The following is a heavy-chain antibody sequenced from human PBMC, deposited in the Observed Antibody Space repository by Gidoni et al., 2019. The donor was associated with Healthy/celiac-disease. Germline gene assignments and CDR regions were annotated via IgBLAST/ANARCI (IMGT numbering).Heavy chain of an antibody. CDR3: AKWVFGRLDHYFDY. CDR2: ISGSGGST. CDR1: GFPFSSYA. V-gene: IGHV3-23*01. D-gene: IGHD3-10*01. Sequence: EVQLLASGGGLVQPGGSLRLSCAASGFPFSSYAMRWVRQAPGKGLEWVSAISGSGGSTYYADSVKGRFTISRDNSKNTLYLQMNSLRAEDTAVYYCAKWVFGRLDHYFDYWGQGTLVTVSS. J-gene: IGHJ4*02.